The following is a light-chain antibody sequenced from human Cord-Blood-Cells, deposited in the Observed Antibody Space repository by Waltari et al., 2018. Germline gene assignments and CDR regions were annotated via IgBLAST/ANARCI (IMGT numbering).Light chain of an antibody. CDR1: SSAVGGYTY. CDR2: DVS. V-gene: IGLV2-11*01. CDR3: CSYATSYTWV. J-gene: IGLJ3*02. Sequence: QSALPQPRPVSGSPGQSVTISCTGTSSAVGGYTYVSWYQQRPCKAPNLPIYDVSKLPSGLPDRLSGSKAGHTSSLTISGLQAEDEADYYCCSYATSYTWVFDGGTKLTVL.